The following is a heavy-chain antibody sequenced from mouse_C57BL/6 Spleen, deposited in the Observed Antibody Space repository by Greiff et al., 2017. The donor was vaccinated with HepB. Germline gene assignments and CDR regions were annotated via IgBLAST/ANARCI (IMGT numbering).Heavy chain of an antibody. CDR2: FHPYNDDT. V-gene: IGHV1-47*01. CDR1: GYTFTTYP. Sequence: VKLQESGAELVKPGASVKMSCKASGYTFTTYPIEWMKQNHGKSLEWIGNFHPYNDDTKYNEKFKGKATLTVEKSSSTVYLELSRLTSDDSAVYYCARSYYSTPYWYFDVWGTGTTVTVSS. CDR3: ARSYYSTPYWYFDV. J-gene: IGHJ1*03. D-gene: IGHD2-5*01.